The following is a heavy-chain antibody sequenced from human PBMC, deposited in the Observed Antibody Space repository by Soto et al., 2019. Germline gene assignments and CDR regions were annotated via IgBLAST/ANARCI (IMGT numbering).Heavy chain of an antibody. D-gene: IGHD1-26*01. CDR1: GGSISSSSYY. V-gene: IGHV4-39*01. Sequence: SETLSLTCTVSGGSISSSSYYWGWIRQPPGKGLEWIGSIYYSGSTYYNPSLKSRVTISVDTSKSQFSLKLSSVTAADTAVYYCARQATDPAAFDIWGQGTMVTVSS. CDR2: IYYSGST. CDR3: ARQATDPAAFDI. J-gene: IGHJ3*02.